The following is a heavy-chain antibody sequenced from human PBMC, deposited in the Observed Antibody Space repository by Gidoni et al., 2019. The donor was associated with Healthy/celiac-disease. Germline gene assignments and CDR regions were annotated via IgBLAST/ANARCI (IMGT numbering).Heavy chain of an antibody. CDR1: GGSFSGYY. CDR2: INHSGST. V-gene: IGHV4-34*01. Sequence: QVQLQQWGAGLLKPSETLSLTGAVYGGSFSGYYWSWIRQPPGKGLEWIGEINHSGSTNYNPSLKSRVTISVDTSKNQFSLKLSSVTAADTAVYYCARALRGDFSTHQIRRGYYFDYWGQGTLVTVSS. D-gene: IGHD4-17*01. J-gene: IGHJ4*02. CDR3: ARALRGDFSTHQIRRGYYFDY.